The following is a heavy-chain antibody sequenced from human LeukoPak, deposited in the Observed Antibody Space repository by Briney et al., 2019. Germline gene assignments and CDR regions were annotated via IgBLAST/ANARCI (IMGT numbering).Heavy chain of an antibody. V-gene: IGHV4-59*01. D-gene: IGHD5-12*01. CDR2: IYYSGST. CDR3: ARLSGYDGMVCDY. Sequence: SETLSLTCSVSGGSISSYYWSWIRQPPGKGLEWIGYIYYSGSTNYNPSLKSRVTISVDTSKNQFSLKLSSVTAADTAVYYCARLSGYDGMVCDYWGQGTLVTVSS. J-gene: IGHJ4*02. CDR1: GGSISSYY.